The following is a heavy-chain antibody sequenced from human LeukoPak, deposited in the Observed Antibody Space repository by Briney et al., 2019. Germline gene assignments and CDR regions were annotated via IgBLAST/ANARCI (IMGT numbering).Heavy chain of an antibody. D-gene: IGHD1-26*01. CDR2: ISSSGSST. V-gene: IGHV3-11*06. CDR3: ARGSSGSKFDF. J-gene: IGHJ4*02. CDR1: GFTFSDYY. Sequence: GGSLILSCAVSGFTFSDYYMNWIRQAPGKGLEWLSYISSSGSSTNHADSVKGRFTISRDNAKNSLYLQMNSLRDEDTAVYYCARGSSGSKFDFWGQGTLVTVSS.